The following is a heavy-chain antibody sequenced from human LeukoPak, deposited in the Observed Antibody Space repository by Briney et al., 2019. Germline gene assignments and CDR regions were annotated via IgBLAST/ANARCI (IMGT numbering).Heavy chain of an antibody. D-gene: IGHD3-10*01. CDR1: GFTVSSNY. V-gene: IGHV3-53*01. CDR3: AKLLWFGDLGGGPFDI. CDR2: IYSGGST. Sequence: GGSLRLSCAASGFTVSSNYVSWVRQAPGKGLEWVSVIYSGGSTYYADSVKGRFSISRDNSKNTLYQQMNSLRAEDTAVYYCAKLLWFGDLGGGPFDIWGQGTMVTVSS. J-gene: IGHJ3*02.